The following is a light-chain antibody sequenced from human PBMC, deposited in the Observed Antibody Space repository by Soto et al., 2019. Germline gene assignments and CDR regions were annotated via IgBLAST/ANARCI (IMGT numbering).Light chain of an antibody. J-gene: IGKJ1*01. CDR1: ERISSW. Sequence: DIQMTQSPSTLSGSVGDRVTITCRASERISSWLAWYQQKPGKAPALLIYDASILETGVPSRFTGSGSGTEFTLTISRLQPDDFATYYCQQYNSYSTFGQGTKVDI. V-gene: IGKV1-5*01. CDR3: QQYNSYST. CDR2: DAS.